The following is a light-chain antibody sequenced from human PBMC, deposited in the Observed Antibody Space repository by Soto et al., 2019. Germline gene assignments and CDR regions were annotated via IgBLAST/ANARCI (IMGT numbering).Light chain of an antibody. Sequence: EIVLTQSPGTLSLSPGENASFSCRASQSIDTNWLAWYQQRPGQPPRLLIYGASSRATGIPDRFCGSGSGAGFTLTISSLEPEDFAVYYCQHYDRSPPVTFGQGTRLEIK. CDR3: QHYDRSPPVT. V-gene: IGKV3-20*01. CDR2: GAS. J-gene: IGKJ5*01. CDR1: QSIDTNW.